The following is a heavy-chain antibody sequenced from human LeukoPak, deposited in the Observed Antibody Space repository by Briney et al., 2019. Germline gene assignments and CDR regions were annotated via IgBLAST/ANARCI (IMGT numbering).Heavy chain of an antibody. Sequence: SETLSLTCTVSGGSISSYYWSWIRQPAGKGLEWIGRIYISGSGSTNYNPSLKSRVTMSVDTSKNQFSLKLSSVTAADTAVYYCARDQGTYYYGSGSYYFDYWGQGTLVTVSS. CDR3: ARDQGTYYYGSGSYYFDY. CDR1: GGSISSYY. V-gene: IGHV4-4*07. J-gene: IGHJ4*02. D-gene: IGHD3-10*01. CDR2: IYISGSGST.